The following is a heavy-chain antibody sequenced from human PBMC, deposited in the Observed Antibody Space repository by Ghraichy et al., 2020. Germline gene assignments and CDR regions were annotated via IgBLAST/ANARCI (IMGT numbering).Heavy chain of an antibody. CDR3: ARDHRYLTISTYYYGMDV. CDR2: IYTSGST. D-gene: IGHD3-3*01. Sequence: SETLSLTCTVSGGSISSYYWSWIRQPAGKGLEWIGRIYTSGSTNYNPSLKSRVTMSVDTSKNQFSLKLSSVTAADTAVYYCARDHRYLTISTYYYGMDVWGQGTTVTVSS. CDR1: GGSISSYY. J-gene: IGHJ6*02. V-gene: IGHV4-4*07.